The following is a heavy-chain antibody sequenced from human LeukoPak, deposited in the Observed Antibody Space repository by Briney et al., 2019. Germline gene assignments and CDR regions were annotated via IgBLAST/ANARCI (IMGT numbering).Heavy chain of an antibody. CDR3: AKQIRGNYYYYMDV. D-gene: IGHD1-14*01. Sequence: GGSLRLSCAASGFTFNNYAMNWVRQAPGKGLEWVSAISGSGGSTYYADSVKGRFTISRDNSKNTLYLQMNSLRAEDTAVYYCAKQIRGNYYYYMDVWGKGTTVTISS. V-gene: IGHV3-23*01. CDR2: ISGSGGST. J-gene: IGHJ6*03. CDR1: GFTFNNYA.